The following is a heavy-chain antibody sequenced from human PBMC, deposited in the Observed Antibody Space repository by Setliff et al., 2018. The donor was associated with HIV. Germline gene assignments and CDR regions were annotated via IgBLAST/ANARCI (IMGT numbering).Heavy chain of an antibody. V-gene: IGHV5-51*01. CDR1: GYNFTTYW. CDR3: ARHGQYGSGSYYNRPFDF. D-gene: IGHD3-10*01. J-gene: IGHJ4*02. CDR2: IYPGDSDT. Sequence: PGESLKISCEGSGYNFTTYWIAWLRQMPGKGLEWMGIIYPGDSDTRYSPSFQGQVTISADKSISTAYLQWTSLKASDTAMYYCARHGQYGSGSYYNRPFDFWGQGTLVTVSS.